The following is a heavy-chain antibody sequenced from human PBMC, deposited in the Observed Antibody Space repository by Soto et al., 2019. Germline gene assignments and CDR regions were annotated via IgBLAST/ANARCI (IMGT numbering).Heavy chain of an antibody. D-gene: IGHD2-21*01. Sequence: GGSLRLSCAASGFTFNNIAMGWVRQAPGKELKYVSSINENGDSTFYADSVKGRFTISRDNSKSTLHLQMNSLRADDTTVYYCVKRNCGNCPWSSWGQGTLVTVSS. V-gene: IGHV3-23*01. CDR1: GFTFNNIA. CDR2: INENGDST. CDR3: VKRNCGNCPWSS. J-gene: IGHJ4*02.